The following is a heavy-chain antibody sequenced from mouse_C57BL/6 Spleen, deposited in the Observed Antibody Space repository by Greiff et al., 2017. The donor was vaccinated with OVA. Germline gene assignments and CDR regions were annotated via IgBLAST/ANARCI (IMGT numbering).Heavy chain of an antibody. D-gene: IGHD2-1*01. CDR1: GYTFTDYN. J-gene: IGHJ3*01. Sequence: EVQLQQSGPELVKPGASVKMSCKASGYTFTDYNMHWVKQSHGKSLEWIGYINPNNGGTSYNQKFKGKATLTVNKSSSTAYMELRSLTSEDSAVYYCARLVYYGNSAWFAYWGQGTLVTVSA. CDR2: INPNNGGT. CDR3: ARLVYYGNSAWFAY. V-gene: IGHV1-22*01.